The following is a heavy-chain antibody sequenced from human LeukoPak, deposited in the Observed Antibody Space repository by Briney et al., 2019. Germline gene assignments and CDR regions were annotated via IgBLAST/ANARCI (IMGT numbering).Heavy chain of an antibody. CDR1: GFTFSSYS. J-gene: IGHJ4*02. CDR3: ARGRGSSWTNYFDY. Sequence: GGSLRLSCAASGFTFSSYSMNWVRQASGKGLEWVSYISSSSSTIYYADSVKGRFTISRDNAKNSLYLQMSTLRAEDTAVYYCARGRGSSWTNYFDYWGQGTLVTVSS. CDR2: ISSSSSTI. V-gene: IGHV3-48*04. D-gene: IGHD6-13*01.